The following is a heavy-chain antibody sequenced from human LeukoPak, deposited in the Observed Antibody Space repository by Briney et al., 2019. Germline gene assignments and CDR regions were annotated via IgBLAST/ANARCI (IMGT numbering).Heavy chain of an antibody. CDR1: GFTFSSYG. D-gene: IGHD5-18*01. V-gene: IGHV3-30*18. CDR3: AKDGETWIQLWLSFNYFDY. J-gene: IGHJ4*02. CDR2: ISYDGSNK. Sequence: PGGSLRLSCAASGFTFSSYGMHWVRQAPGKGLEWVAVISYDGSNKYYADSVRGRFTISRDNSKNTLYLQMNSLRAEDTAVYYCAKDGETWIQLWLSFNYFDYWGQGTLVTVSS.